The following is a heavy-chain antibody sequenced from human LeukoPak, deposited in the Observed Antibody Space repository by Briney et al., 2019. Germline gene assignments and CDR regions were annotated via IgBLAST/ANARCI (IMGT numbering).Heavy chain of an antibody. CDR1: GFTFSSYS. J-gene: IGHJ6*03. V-gene: IGHV3-21*01. D-gene: IGHD4-11*01. CDR2: ISSSSSYI. CDR3: ARVLTYSNFYYYYYMDV. Sequence: GGSLRLSCAASGFTFSSYSMNWVRQAPGKGLEWVSSISSSSSYIYYADSVKGRFTISRDNAKNSLYLQMNSLRAEDTAVYYCARVLTYSNFYYYYYMDVWGKGTTVTVSS.